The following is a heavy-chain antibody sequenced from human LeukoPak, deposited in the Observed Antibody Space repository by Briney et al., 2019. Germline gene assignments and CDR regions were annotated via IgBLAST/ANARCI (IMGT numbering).Heavy chain of an antibody. V-gene: IGHV1-69*04. J-gene: IGHJ5*02. CDR1: GGTFSSDA. D-gene: IGHD1-1*01. Sequence: ASVKVSCKASGGTFSSDAISWVRQAPGQGLEWMGRIIPILGIANYAQKFQGRVTITADKSTSTAYMELSSLRSEDTAVYYCARGSAGHNLRFDPWGQGTLVTVSS. CDR2: IIPILGIA. CDR3: ARGSAGHNLRFDP.